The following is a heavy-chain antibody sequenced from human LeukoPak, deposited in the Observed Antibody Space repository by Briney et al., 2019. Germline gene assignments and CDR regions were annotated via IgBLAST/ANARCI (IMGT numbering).Heavy chain of an antibody. Sequence: ASVKVSCKASGYTFVGYSINWVRQAPGQGLEWMEWINTNTGNPTYAQGFAGRFVFSLDTSVSTAYLQMNSLRAEDTAVYYCARVPLRISHAFDIWGQGTMVTVSS. D-gene: IGHD2-21*02. J-gene: IGHJ3*02. CDR1: GYTFVGYS. V-gene: IGHV7-4-1*02. CDR3: ARVPLRISHAFDI. CDR2: INTNTGNP.